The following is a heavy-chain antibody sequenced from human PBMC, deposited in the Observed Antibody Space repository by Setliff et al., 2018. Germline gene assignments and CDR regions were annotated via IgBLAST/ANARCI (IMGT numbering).Heavy chain of an antibody. J-gene: IGHJ6*03. CDR3: ARVRDCSGGGCHRGFYHYMDV. CDR1: GGTFSSYA. CDR2: IIPMFGTT. D-gene: IGHD2-15*01. V-gene: IGHV1-69*13. Sequence: ASVKVSCKASGGTFSSYAINWVRQAPGQGLEWMGGIIPMFGTTNYAQKFQGRVTITADESTTTAYMGLSSLRSEDTAVYYCARVRDCSGGGCHRGFYHYMDVWGKGTTVTVSS.